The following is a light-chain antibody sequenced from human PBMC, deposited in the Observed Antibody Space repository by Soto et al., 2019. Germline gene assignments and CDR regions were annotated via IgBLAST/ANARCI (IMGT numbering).Light chain of an antibody. Sequence: QSALTQPASVSGSPGQSITISCIGTSSYVGNYNFVSWYQHHPGKAPRLIISEVSNRPSGIPSRFSGSKSGNTASLTISGLRAEDEADYYCCSYTRSDTLLFGGGTKVTVL. CDR1: SSYVGNYNF. CDR2: EVS. CDR3: CSYTRSDTLL. J-gene: IGLJ2*01. V-gene: IGLV2-23*02.